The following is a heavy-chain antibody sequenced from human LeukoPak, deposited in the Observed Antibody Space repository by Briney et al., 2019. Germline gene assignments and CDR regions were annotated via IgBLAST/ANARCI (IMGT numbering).Heavy chain of an antibody. D-gene: IGHD5-24*01. CDR3: ARGWLQLYDY. CDR2: INHSGST. CDR1: GGSFSGYY. J-gene: IGHJ4*02. V-gene: IGHV4-34*01. Sequence: SETLSLTCAVYGGSFSGYYWSWIRQPPGKGLEWIGEINHSGSTNYNPSLKSRVTISVDTSKNQFSLKLSSVTAADTAVYYCARGWLQLYDYWGQGTLVTVSS.